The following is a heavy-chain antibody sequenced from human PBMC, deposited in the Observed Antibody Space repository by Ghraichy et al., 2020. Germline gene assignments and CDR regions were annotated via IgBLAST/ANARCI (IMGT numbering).Heavy chain of an antibody. CDR2: ISSDGSSI. Sequence: LSLNCAASGFTFSSYWMHWVRQAPGKGLVWVSRISSDGSSITYADSVKGRFTISRDNAKNTLYLQMNNLRADDTAVYYCACLPYYDFWSDYLGSHDYWGQGTLVNVSS. CDR3: ACLPYYDFWSDYLGSHDY. D-gene: IGHD3-3*01. V-gene: IGHV3-74*03. CDR1: GFTFSSYW. J-gene: IGHJ4*02.